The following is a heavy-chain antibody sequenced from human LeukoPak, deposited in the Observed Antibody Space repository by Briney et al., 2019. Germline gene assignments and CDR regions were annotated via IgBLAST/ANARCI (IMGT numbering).Heavy chain of an antibody. V-gene: IGHV1-18*01. J-gene: IGHJ4*02. CDR2: ISAYNGNT. CDR1: GYTFTSYG. CDR3: ARSPTYYYDSSGYNY. D-gene: IGHD3-22*01. Sequence: ASVKVSCKASGYTFTSYGISWVRQAPGQGLEWMGWISAYNGNTNYAQKLQGRVTMTTDTSTSTAYMELRSLRSDDTAVYYCARSPTYYYDSSGYNYWGQGTLVTVSS.